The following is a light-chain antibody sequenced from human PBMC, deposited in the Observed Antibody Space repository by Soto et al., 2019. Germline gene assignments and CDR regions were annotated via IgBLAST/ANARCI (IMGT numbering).Light chain of an antibody. CDR2: GVS. CDR1: QSVAGN. J-gene: IGKJ5*01. V-gene: IGKV3-15*01. CDR3: QQRSDWPPST. Sequence: EIVMTQSPATLSVSPGETATLSCRASQSVAGNLAWYQQKPGQPPRLLIYGVSTRATGVPARFSGSGSETDFSLTISSLQIEDFALYYCQQRSDWPPSTFGQGTRLEIK.